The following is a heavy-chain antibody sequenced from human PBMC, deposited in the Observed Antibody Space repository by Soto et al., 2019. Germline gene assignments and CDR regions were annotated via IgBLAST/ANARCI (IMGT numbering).Heavy chain of an antibody. Sequence: HPGGSLRLSCAASGFTFSSYGMHWVRQAPGKGLEWVAVICYDGSNKYYADSVKGRFTISRDNSKNTLYLQMNRLRAEDTAVYYCARDIDWYSCSSGFDYWGQGTLVTVSS. D-gene: IGHD6-6*01. CDR2: ICYDGSNK. V-gene: IGHV3-33*01. CDR1: GFTFSSYG. CDR3: ARDIDWYSCSSGFDY. J-gene: IGHJ4*02.